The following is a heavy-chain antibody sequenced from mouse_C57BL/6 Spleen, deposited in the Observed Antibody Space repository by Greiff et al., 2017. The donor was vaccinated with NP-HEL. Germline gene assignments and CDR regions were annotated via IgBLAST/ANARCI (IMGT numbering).Heavy chain of an antibody. V-gene: IGHV7-1*01. J-gene: IGHJ1*03. CDR1: GFTFSDFY. CDR3: ARDASRLWYFDV. CDR2: SRNKANDYTT. Sequence: EVNVVESGGGLVQSGRSLRLSCATSGFTFSDFYMEWVRQAPGKGLEWIAASRNKANDYTTEYSASVKGRFIVSRDTSQSILYLQMNALRAEDTAIYYCARDASRLWYFDVWGTGTTVTVSS.